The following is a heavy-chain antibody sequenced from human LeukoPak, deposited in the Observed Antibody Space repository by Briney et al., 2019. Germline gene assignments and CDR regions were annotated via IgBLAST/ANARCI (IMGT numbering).Heavy chain of an antibody. CDR3: ARSITGTTNWFDP. Sequence: PSGTLSLTCNVSGGSISNNYWTWIRQPPGKGLEWIGYVYSTGSTNYNPSLKSRVTISVDTSKNQFSLQLASVTAADTAVYYCARSITGTTNWFDPWGQGTLVTVSS. D-gene: IGHD1-14*01. CDR2: VYSTGST. J-gene: IGHJ5*02. V-gene: IGHV4-59*01. CDR1: GGSISNNY.